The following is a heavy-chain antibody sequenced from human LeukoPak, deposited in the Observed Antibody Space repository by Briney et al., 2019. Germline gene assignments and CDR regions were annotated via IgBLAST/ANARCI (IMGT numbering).Heavy chain of an antibody. V-gene: IGHV4-59*01. J-gene: IGHJ4*02. Sequence: SETLSLTCTVSGGSISSYYWSWIRQPPGKGLEWIGYVYYSGSTNYNPSLKSRVTISVDTSNNQFSLKLSSVTAADTAVYYCARAGSGYYPFDDWGQGTLVTVSS. CDR2: VYYSGST. CDR1: GGSISSYY. CDR3: ARAGSGYYPFDD. D-gene: IGHD3-22*01.